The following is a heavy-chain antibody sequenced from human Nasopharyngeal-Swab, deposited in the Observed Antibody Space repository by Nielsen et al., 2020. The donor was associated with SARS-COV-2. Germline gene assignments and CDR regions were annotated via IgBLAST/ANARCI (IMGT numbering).Heavy chain of an antibody. CDR1: GERVSSYA. V-gene: IGHV1-3*01. CDR2: INAGNGNT. J-gene: IGHJ5*02. D-gene: IGHD3-9*01. CDR3: ARDRNVLRYFDWLEWFDP. Sequence: ASVKVSCKASGERVSSYAMHWVRQAPGQRLEWMGWINAGNGNTKYSQRFQGRVTITRDTSASTAYMELSSLRSEDTAVYYCARDRNVLRYFDWLEWFDPWGQGTLVTVSS.